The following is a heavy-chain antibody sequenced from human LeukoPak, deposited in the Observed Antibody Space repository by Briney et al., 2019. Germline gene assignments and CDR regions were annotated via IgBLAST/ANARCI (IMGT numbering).Heavy chain of an antibody. J-gene: IGHJ4*02. Sequence: SQTLSLTCTVSGGSISSGSYYWSWIRQPAGKGLEWIGRIYTSGSTNYNPSLKSRVTISVDTSKNQFSPKLSSVTAADTAVYYCARVDSSGYYYNDYWGQGTLVTVSS. V-gene: IGHV4-61*02. CDR1: GGSISSGSYY. D-gene: IGHD3-22*01. CDR3: ARVDSSGYYYNDY. CDR2: IYTSGST.